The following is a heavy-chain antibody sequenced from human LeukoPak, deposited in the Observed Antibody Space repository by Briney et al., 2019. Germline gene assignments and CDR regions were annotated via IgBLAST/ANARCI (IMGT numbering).Heavy chain of an antibody. CDR3: AKVPGYDILAGYRGYYMDV. CDR2: ISGSGSST. V-gene: IGHV3-23*01. J-gene: IGHJ6*03. Sequence: PGRCLRLSREGSGFTTSVYNMSWVRQAPGEGLEWVAAISGSGSSTYYADSVKGRFTISRDNSKNTLYLQMNSLRAEGTAVYYCAKVPGYDILAGYRGYYMDVWGKGTTVTVSS. D-gene: IGHD3-9*01. CDR1: GFTTSVYN.